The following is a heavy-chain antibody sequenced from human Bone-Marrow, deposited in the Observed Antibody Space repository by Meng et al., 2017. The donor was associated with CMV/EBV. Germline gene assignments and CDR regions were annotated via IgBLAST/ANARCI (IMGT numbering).Heavy chain of an antibody. V-gene: IGHV1-69*10. D-gene: IGHD3-10*01. Sequence: SVKVSCKASGGTFSSYAISWVRQAPGQGLEWMGGIIPILGIANYAQKFQGRVTMTRDTSTSTVYMELSSLRSEDTAVYYCARGGTFYYGSGSYYLFDYWGQATLVTVSS. CDR3: ARGGTFYYGSGSYYLFDY. CDR2: IIPILGIA. CDR1: GGTFSSYA. J-gene: IGHJ4*02.